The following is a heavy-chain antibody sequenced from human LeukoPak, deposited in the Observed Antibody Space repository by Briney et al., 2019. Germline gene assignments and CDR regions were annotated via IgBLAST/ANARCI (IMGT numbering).Heavy chain of an antibody. D-gene: IGHD4-17*01. V-gene: IGHV3-11*01. J-gene: IGHJ4*02. CDR1: GFTFSDYY. Sequence: GGSLRLSCAASGFTFSDYYMSWIRQAPGRGLELVSYISSSGSTIYYADSVKGRFTISRDNAKNSLYLQMSSLRAEDTAVYFCAGEFDYGDYPGYWGQGTLVTVSS. CDR3: AGEFDYGDYPGY. CDR2: ISSSGSTI.